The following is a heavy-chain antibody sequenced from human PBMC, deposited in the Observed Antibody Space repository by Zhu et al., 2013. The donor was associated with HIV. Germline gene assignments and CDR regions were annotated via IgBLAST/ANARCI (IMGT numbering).Heavy chain of an antibody. CDR2: INPNSGGT. V-gene: IGHV1-2*02. CDR3: ARGARSYDFWSGPEFDP. CDR1: GYSFTDYH. D-gene: IGHD3-3*01. J-gene: IGHJ5*02. Sequence: QVQLVQSGAEVKKPGASVKVSCKAAGYSFTDYHMHWVRQAPGQGLEWMGWINPNSGGTNYAQKFQGRVTMTRDTSISTAYMELSRLRSDDTAVYYCARGARSYDFWSGPEFDPWGQGTLVTVSS.